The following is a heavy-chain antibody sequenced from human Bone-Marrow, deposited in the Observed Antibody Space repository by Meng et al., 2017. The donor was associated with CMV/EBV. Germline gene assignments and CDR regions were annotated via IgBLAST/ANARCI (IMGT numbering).Heavy chain of an antibody. D-gene: IGHD3-3*01. CDR1: GFTFSSYS. CDR3: ARDSAELRFLEWLSLYLDY. CDR2: ISSSSSTI. Sequence: GESLTLSCAASGFTFSSYSMNWVRQAPGKGLEWVSYISSSSSTIYYADSVKGRFTISRDNAKNSLYLQMNSLRAEDTAVYYCARDSAELRFLEWLSLYLDYWGQGSLVTVSS. J-gene: IGHJ4*02. V-gene: IGHV3-48*04.